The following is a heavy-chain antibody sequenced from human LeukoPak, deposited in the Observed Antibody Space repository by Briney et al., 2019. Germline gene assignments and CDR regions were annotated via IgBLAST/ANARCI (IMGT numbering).Heavy chain of an antibody. Sequence: SETLSLTCTVSGGSISSGSYYRSWIRQPAGKGLEWIGRIYTSGSTNYNPSLKSRVTISVDTSKNQFSLKLSSVTAADTAVYYCARAARPIYYYYYMDVWGKGTTVTVSS. J-gene: IGHJ6*03. CDR1: GGSISSGSYY. CDR2: IYTSGST. V-gene: IGHV4-61*02. D-gene: IGHD6-6*01. CDR3: ARAARPIYYYYYMDV.